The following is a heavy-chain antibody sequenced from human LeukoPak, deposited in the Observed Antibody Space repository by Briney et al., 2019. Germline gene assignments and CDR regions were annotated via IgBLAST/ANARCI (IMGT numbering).Heavy chain of an antibody. Sequence: PSDTLSLTCTVSGGSISSGSYYWSWIRQPAGKGLEWIGRIYTSGSTNYNPSLKSRATISVDTPKNQFSLKLSSVTAADTAVYYCARGAVPAAIIDNWFDPWGQGTLVTVSS. J-gene: IGHJ5*02. CDR2: IYTSGST. CDR1: GGSISSGSYY. V-gene: IGHV4-61*02. D-gene: IGHD2-2*02. CDR3: ARGAVPAAIIDNWFDP.